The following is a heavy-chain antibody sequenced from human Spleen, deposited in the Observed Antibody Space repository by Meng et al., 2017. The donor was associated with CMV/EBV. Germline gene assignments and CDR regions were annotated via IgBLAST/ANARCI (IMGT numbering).Heavy chain of an antibody. CDR1: GFNFDDYA. Sequence: GGSLRLSCAASGFNFDDYAMHWVRQVPGKGLEWISGISWNSGDMDYADSVKGRLTISRDNAKNSLYLQMNSLKREDTALYYCVKDVSSSWPYYFDFWGQGTLVTVSS. CDR2: ISWNSGDM. CDR3: VKDVSSSWPYYFDF. D-gene: IGHD6-13*01. J-gene: IGHJ4*02. V-gene: IGHV3-9*01.